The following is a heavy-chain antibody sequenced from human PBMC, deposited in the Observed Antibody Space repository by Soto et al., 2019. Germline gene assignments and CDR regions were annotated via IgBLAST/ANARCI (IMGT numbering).Heavy chain of an antibody. Sequence: QVQLVQSGAEVKKPGASVKVSCKASGYTFTSYDINWVRQAPGQGLEWMGGIIPIFGTANYAQKFQGRVTITADESTSTAYMELSSLRSEDTAVYYCARGDFYYDSSGYDAFDIWGQGTMVTVSS. J-gene: IGHJ3*02. D-gene: IGHD3-22*01. CDR3: ARGDFYYDSSGYDAFDI. V-gene: IGHV1-69*01. CDR1: GYTFTSYD. CDR2: IIPIFGTA.